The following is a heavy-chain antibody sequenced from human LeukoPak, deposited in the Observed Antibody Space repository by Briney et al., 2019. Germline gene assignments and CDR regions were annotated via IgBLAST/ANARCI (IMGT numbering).Heavy chain of an antibody. CDR2: ISAYNGNT. V-gene: IGHV1-18*01. CDR1: GYTFTSYG. D-gene: IGHD5-12*01. CDR3: ASDLFCCDVVATCVGY. Sequence: ASVKVSCKASGYTFTSYGISWVRQAPGQGLEWMGWISAYNGNTNYAQKLQGRVTMTTDTSTSTAYMELRSLRSDDTAVYYCASDLFCCDVVATCVGYWGQGTLVTVSS. J-gene: IGHJ4*02.